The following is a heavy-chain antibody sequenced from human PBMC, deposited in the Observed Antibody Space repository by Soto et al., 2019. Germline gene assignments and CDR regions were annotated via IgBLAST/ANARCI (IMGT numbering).Heavy chain of an antibody. Sequence: QVQLVESGGGVVQPGRSLRLSCAASGFTFSSYGMHWVRQAPGKGLEWVAVISYDGSNKYYADSVKGRFTISRDNSKNTLYLQMNSLRAEDTAVYYCAKTTGLRGELTPDYWGQGTLVTVSS. CDR3: AKTTGLRGELTPDY. D-gene: IGHD1-26*01. CDR2: ISYDGSNK. V-gene: IGHV3-30*18. CDR1: GFTFSSYG. J-gene: IGHJ4*02.